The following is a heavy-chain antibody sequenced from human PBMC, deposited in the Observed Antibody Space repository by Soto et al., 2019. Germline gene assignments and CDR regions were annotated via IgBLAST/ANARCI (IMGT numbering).Heavy chain of an antibody. D-gene: IGHD1-26*01. CDR2: ISAYNGNK. J-gene: IGHJ4*02. CDR1: GYTFTSYG. V-gene: IGHV1-18*01. Sequence: ASVKVSCKASGYTFTSYGISWVRQAPGQGLEWMGWISAYNGNKKYAQKLQGRVTMTTDTSTSTAYMELRSLRSGDTAVYYCARDLGGSYYAPVDYWGQGTVVTVSS. CDR3: ARDLGGSYYAPVDY.